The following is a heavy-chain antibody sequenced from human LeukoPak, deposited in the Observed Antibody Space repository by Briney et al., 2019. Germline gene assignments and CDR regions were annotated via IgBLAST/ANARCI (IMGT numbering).Heavy chain of an antibody. Sequence: GGSLRLSCAASGFTLSSYAMSWVRQAPGKGLEWVSTLSGSGASTSYADSWKGRLTISRDNSKNTLYLQVTSLRAEDTARYYCAKQKGYCSGGSCYYSDYWGQGTLVAVSS. D-gene: IGHD2-15*01. CDR2: LSGSGAST. CDR1: GFTLSSYA. J-gene: IGHJ4*02. V-gene: IGHV3-23*01. CDR3: AKQKGYCSGGSCYYSDY.